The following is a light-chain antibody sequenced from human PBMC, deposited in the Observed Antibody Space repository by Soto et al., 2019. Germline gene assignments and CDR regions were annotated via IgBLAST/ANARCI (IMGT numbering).Light chain of an antibody. Sequence: QSVLTQPPSVSEAPGQRVTISCTGSSSNIGAGYEAHWYQQVPGTAPKLLIYENNNRPSGVPDRFSGSKSGTSASLAITGLQAQDEAEYNCQSSDSSLSGYVFGTGTKVTVL. V-gene: IGLV1-40*01. J-gene: IGLJ1*01. CDR3: QSSDSSLSGYV. CDR2: ENN. CDR1: SSNIGAGYE.